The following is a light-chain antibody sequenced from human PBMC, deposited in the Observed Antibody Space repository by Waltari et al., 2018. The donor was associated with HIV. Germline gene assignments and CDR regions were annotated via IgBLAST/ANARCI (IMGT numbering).Light chain of an antibody. CDR2: AAS. CDR1: QSIAPY. V-gene: IGKV1-39*01. J-gene: IGKJ2*01. Sequence: DIQMTQSPSSLSAYIGDRITITCRASQSIAPYLNWYQHKPGKAPKLLIYAASNLQNGVPLRFSGSGSGTDFTLTISSLQPEDFAAYYCQQSYTFPHTFGQGTKVGI. CDR3: QQSYTFPHT.